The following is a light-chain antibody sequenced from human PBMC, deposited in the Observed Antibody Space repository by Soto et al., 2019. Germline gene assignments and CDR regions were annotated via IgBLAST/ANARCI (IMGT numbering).Light chain of an antibody. Sequence: DIQMTQSPSTLSASVVDRVTITCRASQSISSWLAWYQQKPGRAPKLLIYDASRLESGVPSRFSGSGSRTEFTLTISSLQPDDFATYYCQQYNSYPVAFGQGTKVDIK. J-gene: IGKJ1*01. V-gene: IGKV1-5*01. CDR1: QSISSW. CDR2: DAS. CDR3: QQYNSYPVA.